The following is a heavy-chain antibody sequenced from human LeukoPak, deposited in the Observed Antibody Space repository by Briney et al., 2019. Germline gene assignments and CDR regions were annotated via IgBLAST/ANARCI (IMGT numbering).Heavy chain of an antibody. V-gene: IGHV3-23*01. CDR1: GFTFSSYA. CDR3: ARVPTHNIYCSGGSCYFDY. CDR2: IGGSGGST. J-gene: IGHJ4*02. Sequence: GGSLRLSCAASGFTFSSYAMSWVRQAPGKGLEWVSAIGGSGGSTYYADSVKGRFTISRDNSKNTLYLQMNSLRAEDTAVYYCARVPTHNIYCSGGSCYFDYWGQGTLVTVSS. D-gene: IGHD2-15*01.